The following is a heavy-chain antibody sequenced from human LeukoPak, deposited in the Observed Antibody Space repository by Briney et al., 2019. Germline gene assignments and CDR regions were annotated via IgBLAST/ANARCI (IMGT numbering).Heavy chain of an antibody. CDR3: ARTNSGYDSFDY. D-gene: IGHD5-12*01. Sequence: SGGSLRLSCAASGFTFSDYYMSWIRQAPGKGLEWVSYISGSTGYTNYADSVEGRFTISRDNAKNSLFLHMKSLRAEDTAVYYCARTNSGYDSFDYWGQGTLVTVSS. J-gene: IGHJ4*02. CDR2: ISGSTGYT. CDR1: GFTFSDYY. V-gene: IGHV3-11*03.